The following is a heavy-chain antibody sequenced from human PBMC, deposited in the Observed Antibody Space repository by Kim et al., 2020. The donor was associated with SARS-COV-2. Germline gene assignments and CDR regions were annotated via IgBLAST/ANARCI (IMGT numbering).Heavy chain of an antibody. J-gene: IGHJ3*02. Sequence: PTLKSRVTLSIDTSKNQFALKRSAVTAADTAMYYCARGTVWFGELSFVFDIWGQGTMVAVSS. V-gene: IGHV4-34*01. D-gene: IGHD3-10*01. CDR3: ARGTVWFGELSFVFDI.